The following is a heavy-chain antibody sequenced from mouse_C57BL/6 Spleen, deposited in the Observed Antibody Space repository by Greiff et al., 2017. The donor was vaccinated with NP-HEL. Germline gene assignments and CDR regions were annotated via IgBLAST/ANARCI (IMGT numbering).Heavy chain of an antibody. CDR3: ARSTMITTKTDWYFDV. D-gene: IGHD2-4*01. V-gene: IGHV1-80*01. J-gene: IGHJ1*03. CDR1: GYAFSSYW. CDR2: IYPGDGDT. Sequence: VQLQQSGAELVKPGASVKISCKASGYAFSSYWMNWVKQRPGKGLEWIGQIYPGDGDTNYNGKFKGKATLTADKSSSTAYMQLSSLTSEDSAVYFCARSTMITTKTDWYFDVWGTGTTVTVSS.